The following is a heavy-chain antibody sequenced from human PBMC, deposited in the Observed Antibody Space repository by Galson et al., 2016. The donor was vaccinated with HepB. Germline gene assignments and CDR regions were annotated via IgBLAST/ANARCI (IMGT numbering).Heavy chain of an antibody. CDR1: GFSLTTSGVA. CDR2: IYWDDDK. J-gene: IGHJ4*02. CDR3: AHVLLNYGGNPYEY. D-gene: IGHD4-23*01. V-gene: IGHV2-5*02. Sequence: PALVKPTQTLTLTCTFSGFSLTTSGVAVGWIRQPPGKALEWLALIYWDDDKRYSPSLKSRLNITQDTSKNQVVLTMTNMDPVDTGTYFCAHVLLNYGGNPYEYCGRGTLVAVSS.